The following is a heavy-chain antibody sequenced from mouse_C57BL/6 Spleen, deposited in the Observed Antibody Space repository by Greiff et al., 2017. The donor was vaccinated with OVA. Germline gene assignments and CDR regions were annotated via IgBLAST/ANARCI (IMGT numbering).Heavy chain of an antibody. Sequence: QVQLQQPGAELVRPGTSVKLSCKASGYTFTSYWMHWVKQRPGQGLEWIGVIDPSDSYTTYNQKFKGKATLTVDTSSSTAYMQLSSLTSEDSAGYYCARNYDGSNWYFDVWGTGTTVTVSS. CDR1: GYTFTSYW. D-gene: IGHD2-3*01. V-gene: IGHV1-59*01. CDR2: IDPSDSYT. J-gene: IGHJ1*03. CDR3: ARNYDGSNWYFDV.